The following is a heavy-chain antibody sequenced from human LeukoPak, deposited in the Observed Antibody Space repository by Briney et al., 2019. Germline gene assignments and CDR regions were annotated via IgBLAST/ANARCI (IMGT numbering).Heavy chain of an antibody. V-gene: IGHV3-66*02. CDR1: GFTVSNYY. Sequence: GGSLRLSCAASGFTVSNYYMTWVRQAPGKGLEWVSVIYSGGTTNYADSVKGRFTISRDNSKNTLYLQMNSLRAEDTAVYYCARVLAVAGTYFDYWGQGTLVTVSS. CDR2: IYSGGTT. CDR3: ARVLAVAGTYFDY. J-gene: IGHJ4*02. D-gene: IGHD6-19*01.